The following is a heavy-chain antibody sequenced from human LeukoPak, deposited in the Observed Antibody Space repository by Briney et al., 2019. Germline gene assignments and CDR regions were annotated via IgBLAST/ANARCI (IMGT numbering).Heavy chain of an antibody. V-gene: IGHV3-74*01. CDR3: AKDLTWNTADY. Sequence: GGSLRLSCVASGFPFGNSWMHWFHQVPGKGLVWVSRIDTDGSTTGYADSVRGRFTISRDNAKNTLYLQMNGLRAEDTAIYYCAKDLTWNTADYWGQGTLVTVSS. CDR2: IDTDGSTT. J-gene: IGHJ4*02. D-gene: IGHD1/OR15-1a*01. CDR1: GFPFGNSW.